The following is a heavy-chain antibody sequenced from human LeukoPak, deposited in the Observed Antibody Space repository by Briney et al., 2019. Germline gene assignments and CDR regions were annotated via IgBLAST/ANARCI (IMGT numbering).Heavy chain of an antibody. CDR3: ARAYQRLGGLSFPDS. J-gene: IGHJ5*01. D-gene: IGHD3-16*02. CDR1: GFTFSDYY. CDR2: ISSSGSTK. V-gene: IGHV3-11*01. Sequence: GGSLRLSCAASGFTFSDYYMSWIRQAPGKGLEWISYISSSGSTKYYADSVRGRFTISRDNAKKSLYLQMNSLRAEDTAVYYCARAYQRLGGLSFPDSWGQGTLVTVSS.